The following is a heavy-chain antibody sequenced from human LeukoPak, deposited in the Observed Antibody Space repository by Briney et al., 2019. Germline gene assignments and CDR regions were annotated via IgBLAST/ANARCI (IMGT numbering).Heavy chain of an antibody. D-gene: IGHD6-19*01. J-gene: IGHJ4*02. CDR2: ISGSGTDT. CDR3: AGSSGWWAHDY. Sequence: GGSLRLSCAASGFTFTNYGMTWVRQAPGKGLEWVSSISGSGTDTYYADSVRGRFTISRDNSKRTLYVQMVSLRAEDTAIYYCAGSSGWWAHDYWGQGALVTVSS. V-gene: IGHV3-23*01. CDR1: GFTFTNYG.